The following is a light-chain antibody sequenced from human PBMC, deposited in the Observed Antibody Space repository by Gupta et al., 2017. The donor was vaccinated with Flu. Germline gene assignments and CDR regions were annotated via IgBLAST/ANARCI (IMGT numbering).Light chain of an antibody. CDR3: QQRSNWPTTCT. CDR1: QSSSSY. V-gene: IGKV3-11*01. Sequence: RASISSRACQSSSSYLAWYQQKPDQAPRLLILDASNRATGIPARFSGSGCGTGFTLTISSIGPEDVEVCDCQQRSNWPTTCTFGQGTKLEIK. J-gene: IGKJ2*02. CDR2: DAS.